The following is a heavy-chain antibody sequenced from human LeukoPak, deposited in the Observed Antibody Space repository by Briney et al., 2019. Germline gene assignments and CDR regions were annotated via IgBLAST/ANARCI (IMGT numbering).Heavy chain of an antibody. Sequence: SETLSLTCTVSGGSISSGDYYWSWIRQPPGKGLEWIGYIYYSGSTYYNPSLKSRVTIPVDTSKNQFSLKLSSVTAADTAVYYCARVAYEYRGYEFDYWGQGTLVTVSS. CDR1: GGSISSGDYY. D-gene: IGHD5-12*01. CDR2: IYYSGST. J-gene: IGHJ4*02. V-gene: IGHV4-30-4*08. CDR3: ARVAYEYRGYEFDY.